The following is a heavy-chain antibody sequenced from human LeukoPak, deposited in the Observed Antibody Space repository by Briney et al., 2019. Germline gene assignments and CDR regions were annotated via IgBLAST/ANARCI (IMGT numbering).Heavy chain of an antibody. D-gene: IGHD4-17*01. CDR3: ARDLEGNGDSPDI. CDR1: GYTFTYFG. J-gene: IGHJ3*02. Sequence: GASVKVSCKTSGYTFTYFGITWVRQAPGQGLEWMGWISTYNGNAMYAQNLQGRVTMTTDTSTTTVYMELRSLRSDDTAVYYCARDLEGNGDSPDIWGQGTMVTVSS. V-gene: IGHV1-18*01. CDR2: ISTYNGNA.